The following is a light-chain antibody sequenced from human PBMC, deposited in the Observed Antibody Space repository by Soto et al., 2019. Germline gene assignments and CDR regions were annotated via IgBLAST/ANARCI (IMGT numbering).Light chain of an antibody. CDR2: DVT. J-gene: IGLJ1*01. CDR3: CSYAGSYYYV. V-gene: IGLV2-11*01. Sequence: QSVLTQPRSVSGSPGQSVAISCTGTSSDVGGYNYVSWYQQHPGKAPKLIIYDVTKRPSGVPDRFSGSSSGNTASLTISGLQAEDEADYFCCSYAGSYYYVLGNGTKVTVL. CDR1: SSDVGGYNY.